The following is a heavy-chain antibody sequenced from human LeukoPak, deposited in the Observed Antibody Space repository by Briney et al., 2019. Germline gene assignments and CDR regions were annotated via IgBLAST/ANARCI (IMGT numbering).Heavy chain of an antibody. CDR1: GGTFSSYA. Sequence: GASVKVSCKASGGTFSSYAISWVRQAPGQGLEGMGRIIPILGIANYAQKFQGRVTITADKSTSTAYMELSSLRSEDTAVYYCAREVGLSGEFRYGMDVWGQGTTVTVSS. D-gene: IGHD4-17*01. CDR2: IIPILGIA. J-gene: IGHJ6*02. V-gene: IGHV1-69*04. CDR3: AREVGLSGEFRYGMDV.